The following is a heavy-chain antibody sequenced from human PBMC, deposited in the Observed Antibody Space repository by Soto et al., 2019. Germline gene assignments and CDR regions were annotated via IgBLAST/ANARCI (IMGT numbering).Heavy chain of an antibody. D-gene: IGHD5-12*01. CDR2: INHSGST. CDR3: ATGPTRGHYYYYYGMDV. Sequence: SETLSLTCAVYGGSFSGYYWSWIRQPPGKGLEWIGEINHSGSTNYNPSLKSRVTISVDTSKNQFSLKLSSVTAADTAVYYCATGPTRGHYYYYYGMDVWGQGTTVTVSS. J-gene: IGHJ6*02. CDR1: GGSFSGYY. V-gene: IGHV4-34*01.